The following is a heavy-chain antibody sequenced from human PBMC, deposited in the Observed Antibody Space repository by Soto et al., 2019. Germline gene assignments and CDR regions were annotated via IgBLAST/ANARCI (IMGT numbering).Heavy chain of an antibody. CDR2: IIPILGIA. Sequence: QVQLVHSGAEVKKPGSSVKVSCKASGGTFSSYTISWVRQAPGQGLEWMGRIIPILGIANYAQKFQGRVTITADKSTSTAYMELSSLRSEDTAVYYCARDGSSSSFGYFQHWGQGTLVTVSS. V-gene: IGHV1-69*04. J-gene: IGHJ1*01. CDR3: ARDGSSSSFGYFQH. CDR1: GGTFSSYT. D-gene: IGHD6-6*01.